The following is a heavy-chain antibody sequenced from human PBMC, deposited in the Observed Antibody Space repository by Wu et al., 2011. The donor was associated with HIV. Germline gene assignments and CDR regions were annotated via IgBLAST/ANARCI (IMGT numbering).Heavy chain of an antibody. V-gene: IGHV1-18*01. CDR1: GYTFTTYG. Sequence: VQLVQSGAEVKKPGASVKVSCKASGYTFTTYGISWVRQAPGQGLEWIGWIRTYNGETNYAQKFQGRVTVTTDTSTSTVYMEVRSLRSDDTAVYYCARDLYYDSSGYNAHFDYWGQGTLVTVSS. CDR2: IRTYNGET. D-gene: IGHD3-22*01. J-gene: IGHJ4*02. CDR3: ARDLYYDSSGYNAHFDY.